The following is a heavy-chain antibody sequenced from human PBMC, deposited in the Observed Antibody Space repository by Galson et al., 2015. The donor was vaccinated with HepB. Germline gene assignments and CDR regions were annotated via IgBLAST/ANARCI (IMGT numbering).Heavy chain of an antibody. V-gene: IGHV3-49*04. D-gene: IGHD3-10*01. J-gene: IGHJ4*02. CDR2: IRSKAYGGTT. CDR1: GFTFGDYA. CDR3: TRSAVRGVITNTPQDPNGAQFDY. Sequence: SLRLSCAASGFTFGDYAMSWVRQAPGKGLEWVGFIRSKAYGGTTEYAASVKGRFTISRDDSKSIAYLQMNSLKTEDTAVYYCTRSAVRGVITNTPQDPNGAQFDYWGQGTLVTVSS.